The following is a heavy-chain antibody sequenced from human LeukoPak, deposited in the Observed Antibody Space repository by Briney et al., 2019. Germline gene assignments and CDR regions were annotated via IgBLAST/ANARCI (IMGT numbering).Heavy chain of an antibody. Sequence: ASVKVSCKVSGYTLTELSMHWVRQAPGKGLEWMGGFDPEDGETICAQKFQGRVTMTEDTSTDTAYMELSSLRSEDTAVYYCATSYSSSWHDLDYWGQGTLVTVSS. CDR2: FDPEDGET. V-gene: IGHV1-24*01. D-gene: IGHD6-13*01. CDR3: ATSYSSSWHDLDY. J-gene: IGHJ4*02. CDR1: GYTLTELS.